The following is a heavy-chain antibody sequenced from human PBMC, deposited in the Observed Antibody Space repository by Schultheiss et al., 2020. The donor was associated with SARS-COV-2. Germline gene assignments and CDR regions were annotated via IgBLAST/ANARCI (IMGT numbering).Heavy chain of an antibody. CDR2: IYYSGST. Sequence: SQTLSLTCTVSGGSISSYYWSWIRQPPGKGLEWIGYIYYSGSTNYNPSLKSRVTISVDTSKNQLSLKLSSVTAADTAVYYCARAIWVVVAADNWFDPWGQGTLVTVSS. CDR1: GGSISSYY. V-gene: IGHV4-59*01. J-gene: IGHJ5*02. CDR3: ARAIWVVVAADNWFDP. D-gene: IGHD2-15*01.